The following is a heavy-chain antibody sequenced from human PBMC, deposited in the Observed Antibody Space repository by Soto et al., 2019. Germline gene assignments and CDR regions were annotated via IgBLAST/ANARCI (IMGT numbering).Heavy chain of an antibody. V-gene: IGHV1-8*02. D-gene: IGHD6-13*01. Sequence: ASVKVSCKSSGYTFTSYGISWVRQTTGQGLEWMGWMNPNSGNGGYAQKFQGRVTMTRNTSITAAYMEVSSLSSEDTAIYYCARMATSGTLNWFDPWGQGTLVTVSS. CDR3: ARMATSGTLNWFDP. CDR2: MNPNSGNG. J-gene: IGHJ5*02. CDR1: GYTFTSYG.